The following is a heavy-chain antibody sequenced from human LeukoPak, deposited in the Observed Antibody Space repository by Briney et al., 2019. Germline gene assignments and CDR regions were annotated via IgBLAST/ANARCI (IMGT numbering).Heavy chain of an antibody. Sequence: ASVKVSCXASGYTFTSYGISWVRQAPGHGLEWMGWISAYNGNTNYAQKLQGRVTITPDTSTSTAPMELRTVRSDDTTVYYCAKNVWQQLVPTDYWGQETLVTVAS. CDR1: GYTFTSYG. CDR3: AKNVWQQLVPTDY. V-gene: IGHV1-18*01. J-gene: IGHJ4*02. CDR2: ISAYNGNT. D-gene: IGHD6-13*01.